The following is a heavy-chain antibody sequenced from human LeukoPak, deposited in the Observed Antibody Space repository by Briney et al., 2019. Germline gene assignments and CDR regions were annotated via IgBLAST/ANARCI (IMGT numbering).Heavy chain of an antibody. CDR3: ARGLYTTTWCDH. D-gene: IGHD3-16*01. V-gene: IGHV1-2*02. J-gene: IGHJ5*02. Sequence: ASVKVSCKTSGYTFSSFDINWVRQAPGQGLEWMGWIKPNSGGTNYAQKFQGRVTMTRDTSISTAYMGLSRLRSDDTALYYCARGLYTTTWCDHWGQGTLVIVSS. CDR1: GYTFSSFD. CDR2: IKPNSGGT.